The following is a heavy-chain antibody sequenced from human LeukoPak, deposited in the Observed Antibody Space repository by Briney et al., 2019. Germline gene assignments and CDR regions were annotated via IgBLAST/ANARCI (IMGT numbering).Heavy chain of an antibody. CDR2: INHSGST. Sequence: SETLSLTCAVYGGSFSGYYWSWIRQPPGKGLEWIGEINHSGSTNYNPSLKSRVTISVDTSKNQFSLKLSSVTAADTAVYYCARVPRYCSGGSCYLRYYYCYMDVWGKGTTVTVSS. V-gene: IGHV4-34*01. CDR1: GGSFSGYY. CDR3: ARVPRYCSGGSCYLRYYYCYMDV. J-gene: IGHJ6*03. D-gene: IGHD2-15*01.